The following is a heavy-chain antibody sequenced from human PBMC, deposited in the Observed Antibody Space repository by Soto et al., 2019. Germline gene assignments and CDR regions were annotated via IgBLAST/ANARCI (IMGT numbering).Heavy chain of an antibody. D-gene: IGHD2-2*01. J-gene: IGHJ5*02. V-gene: IGHV4-30-2*01. Sequence: QLQLQESGSGLVKPSQTLSLTCAVSGGSISSGGYSWSWIRQPPGKGLEWIGYIYHSGSTYYNPSLKSRVTIAVDRSKNQFSLKLSSVTAADTAVYYCAAGGSSSTNDWFDPWGQGTLVTVSS. CDR1: GGSISSGGYS. CDR2: IYHSGST. CDR3: AAGGSSSTNDWFDP.